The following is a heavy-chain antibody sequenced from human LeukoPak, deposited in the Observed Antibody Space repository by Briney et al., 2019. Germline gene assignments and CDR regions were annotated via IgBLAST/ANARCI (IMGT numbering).Heavy chain of an antibody. CDR2: ISSSSTI. V-gene: IGHV3-48*01. CDR3: ARAVAFDI. CDR1: GFTFSSYS. Sequence: SGGSLRLSCAASGFTFSSYSMNWVRQAPGKGLEWVSYISSSSTIYYADSVKGRFTISRDNAKNSLYLQMNSLRAEDTAVYYCARAVAFDIWGQGTMVTVSS. J-gene: IGHJ3*02.